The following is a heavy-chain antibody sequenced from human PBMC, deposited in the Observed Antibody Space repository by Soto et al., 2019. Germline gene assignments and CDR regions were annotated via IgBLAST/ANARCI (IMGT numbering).Heavy chain of an antibody. D-gene: IGHD1-26*01. CDR2: IWYDGSNK. Sequence: QVQLVESGGGVVQPGRSLRLSCAASGFTFSSYGMHWVRQAPGKGLEWVAVIWYDGSNKYYADSVKGRFTISRDNSKNTLYLQMNSLRAEDTAVYYCARDYWSYDLHYFDYWGQGTLVTVSS. V-gene: IGHV3-33*01. CDR3: ARDYWSYDLHYFDY. J-gene: IGHJ4*02. CDR1: GFTFSSYG.